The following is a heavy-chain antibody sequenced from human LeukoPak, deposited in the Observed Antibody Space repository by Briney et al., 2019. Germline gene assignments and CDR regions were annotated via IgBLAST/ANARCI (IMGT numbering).Heavy chain of an antibody. CDR3: ARASSSYFYYYYGMDV. V-gene: IGHV1-69*13. D-gene: IGHD6-13*01. CDR2: IIPIFGTA. CDR1: GYTFTSYG. Sequence: SVKVSCKASGYTFTSYGISWVRQAPGQGLEWMGGIIPIFGTANYAQKFQGRVTITADESTSTAYMELSSLRSEDTAVYYCARASSSYFYYYYGMDVWGQGTTVTVSS. J-gene: IGHJ6*02.